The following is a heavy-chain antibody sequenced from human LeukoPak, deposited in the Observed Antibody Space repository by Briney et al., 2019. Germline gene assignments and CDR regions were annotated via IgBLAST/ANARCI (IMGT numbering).Heavy chain of an antibody. Sequence: GGSLRLSCAAYGFTFSSYGMHWVRQAPGKGLEWVAVISYDGSNKYYADSVKGRFTISRDNSKNTLYLQMNSLRAEDTAVYYCAKDRNGRTYDFWSGYYPLDNWFDPWGQGTLVTVSS. CDR3: AKDRNGRTYDFWSGYYPLDNWFDP. V-gene: IGHV3-30*18. CDR1: GFTFSSYG. J-gene: IGHJ5*02. D-gene: IGHD3-3*01. CDR2: ISYDGSNK.